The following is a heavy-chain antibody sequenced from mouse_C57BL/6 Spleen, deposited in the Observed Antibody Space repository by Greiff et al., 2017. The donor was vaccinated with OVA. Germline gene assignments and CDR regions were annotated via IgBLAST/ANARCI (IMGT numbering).Heavy chain of an antibody. CDR2: IRSKSNNYAT. Sequence: EVKLAESGGGLVQPKGSLKLSCAASGFSFNTYAMNWVRQAPGKGLEWVARIRSKSNNYATYYADSVKDRFTISRDDSESMLYLQMNNLKTEDAAMYYCVRQLGDYAMDYWGQGTSVTVSS. CDR1: GFSFNTYA. J-gene: IGHJ4*01. CDR3: VRQLGDYAMDY. V-gene: IGHV10-1*01. D-gene: IGHD4-1*01.